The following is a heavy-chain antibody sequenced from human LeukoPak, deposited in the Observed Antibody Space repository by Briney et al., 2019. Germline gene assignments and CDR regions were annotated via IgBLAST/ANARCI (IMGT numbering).Heavy chain of an antibody. V-gene: IGHV4-39*01. J-gene: IGHJ4*02. D-gene: IGHD6-13*01. CDR1: GGSISSNNYS. CDR3: ARHDGYY. Sequence: SETLSLTCTVSGGSISSNNYSWGWIRQPPGKGLEWIGSIYYSGSTYYNPSLKSRVTISVDTSKNQFSLKLSSVTAADTAVYYCARHDGYYWGQGTLVTVSS. CDR2: IYYSGST.